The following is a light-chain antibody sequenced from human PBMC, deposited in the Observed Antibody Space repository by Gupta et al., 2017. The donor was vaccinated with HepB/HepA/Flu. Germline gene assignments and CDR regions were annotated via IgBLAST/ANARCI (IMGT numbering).Light chain of an antibody. CDR1: QSVSSY. CDR2: DAS. CDR3: QQGSNGPPIYS. J-gene: IGKJ2*03. V-gene: IGKV3-11*01. Sequence: EIVLTQSPATLSLSPGERATLSCRASQSVSSYLAWYQQKPGQAPRLLIYDASNRATGIPARFSGSGDGTDFTLTISSREPEDFAVYFCQQGSNGPPIYSFGQGTKLEIK.